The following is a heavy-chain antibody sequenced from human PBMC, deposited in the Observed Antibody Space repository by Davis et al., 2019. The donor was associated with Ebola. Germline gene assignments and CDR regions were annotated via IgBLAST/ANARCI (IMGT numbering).Heavy chain of an antibody. CDR1: GFTLGSYA. CDR2: VSGGGLST. J-gene: IGHJ4*02. V-gene: IGHV3-23*01. CDR3: TKVSSTVTTWSPFDS. D-gene: IGHD4-17*01. Sequence: PGGSLRLSCEGSGFTLGSYAMSWVRQVPGKGLEWVSTVSGGGLSTYYADSVNGRFIISRDNSKSTLYLQMNSLRAEDTAVYYCTKVSSTVTTWSPFDSWGQGIMVTVSS.